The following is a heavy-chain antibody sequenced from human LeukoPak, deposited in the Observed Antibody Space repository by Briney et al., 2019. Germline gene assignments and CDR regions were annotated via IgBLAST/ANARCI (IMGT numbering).Heavy chain of an antibody. J-gene: IGHJ6*03. CDR2: FIPIFGTA. D-gene: IGHD2-2*01. Sequence: SVKVSCKASGGTFSSYAISWVRQAPAQGVEWMGGFIPIFGTANYAQKFQGRVTITADESTSTAYMELSSLRTEDTAVYYCARGSLGYCSSTSCYYYYYYMDVWGKGTTVTVSS. CDR1: GGTFSSYA. V-gene: IGHV1-69*13. CDR3: ARGSLGYCSSTSCYYYYYYMDV.